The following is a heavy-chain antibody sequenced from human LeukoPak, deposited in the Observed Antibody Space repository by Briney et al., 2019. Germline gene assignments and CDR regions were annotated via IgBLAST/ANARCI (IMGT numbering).Heavy chain of an antibody. CDR2: IYYSGST. CDR1: GGSISSGDYY. J-gene: IGHJ5*02. CDR3: ASSIRYFDWLHPFDP. V-gene: IGHV4-61*08. D-gene: IGHD3-9*01. Sequence: SETLSLTCTVSGGSISSGDYYWSWIRQPPGKGLEWIGYIYYSGSTNYNPSLKSRVTISVDTSKNQFSLKLSSVTAADTAVYYCASSIRYFDWLHPFDPWGQGTLVTVSS.